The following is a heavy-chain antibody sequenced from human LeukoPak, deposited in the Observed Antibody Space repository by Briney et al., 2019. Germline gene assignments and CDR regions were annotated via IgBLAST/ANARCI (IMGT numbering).Heavy chain of an antibody. J-gene: IGHJ4*02. D-gene: IGHD2-15*01. CDR2: ISGSGGSI. Sequence: PGGSLRLSCAASGFTLSNYAMSWVRQAPGRGLEWVSSISGSGGSIYYADSVKGRFTISRDNSKNTLYLQMNSLRAEDTAVYYCAKARGEQNGGSNYWGQGTQVIVSS. V-gene: IGHV3-23*01. CDR3: AKARGEQNGGSNY. CDR1: GFTLSNYA.